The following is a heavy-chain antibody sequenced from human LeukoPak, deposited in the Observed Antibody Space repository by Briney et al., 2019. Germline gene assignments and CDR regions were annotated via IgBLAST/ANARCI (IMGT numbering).Heavy chain of an antibody. J-gene: IGHJ4*02. V-gene: IGHV3-30*18. D-gene: IGHD6-13*01. CDR1: GFTFSSYG. Sequence: AGGSLRPSCSASGFTFSSYGMRWVRQAPGKGLEWVAVISYDGSNKYYADSVKGRFTISRDNSKNTLYLQMNSLRAEDTAVYYCAKGGGIAAAPPSDYWGQGTLVTVTS. CDR2: ISYDGSNK. CDR3: AKGGGIAAAPPSDY.